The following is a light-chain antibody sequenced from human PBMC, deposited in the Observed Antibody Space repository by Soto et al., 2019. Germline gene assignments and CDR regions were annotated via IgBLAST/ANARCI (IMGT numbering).Light chain of an antibody. CDR1: QAINNY. J-gene: IGKJ5*01. CDR2: AAS. V-gene: IGKV1-27*01. Sequence: DIQMTQSPSSLSASVGDRVAITCRASQAINNYLAWYQQKPGKFPKLLIYAASTLHPGVPSRFSGSGSGTDFTLTISSLQPEDVETYYCQKYNSAPLSFGPGTRLEIK. CDR3: QKYNSAPLS.